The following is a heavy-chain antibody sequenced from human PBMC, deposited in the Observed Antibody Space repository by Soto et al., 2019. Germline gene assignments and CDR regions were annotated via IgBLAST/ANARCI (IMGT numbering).Heavy chain of an antibody. CDR1: GYSFTSYW. CDR2: IYPGDSDT. D-gene: IGHD3-9*01. J-gene: IGHJ6*02. V-gene: IGHV5-51*01. CDR3: ARFLYYDILTGYFPYYYYYGMDV. Sequence: ESLKISCKGSGYSFTSYWIGWVRQMPGKGLEWMGIIYPGDSDTRYSPSFQGQVTISADKSISTAYLQWSSLKASDTAIYYCARFLYYDILTGYFPYYYYYGMDVWGQGTTVTVSS.